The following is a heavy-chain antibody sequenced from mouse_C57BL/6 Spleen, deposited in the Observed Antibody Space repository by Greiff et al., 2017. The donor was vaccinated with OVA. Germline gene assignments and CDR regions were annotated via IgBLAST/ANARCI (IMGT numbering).Heavy chain of an antibody. J-gene: IGHJ3*01. CDR2: IWSGGST. CDR1: GFSLTSYG. CDR3: ARNSPHYYGSSYDWFAY. D-gene: IGHD1-1*01. Sequence: QVQLQQSGPGLVQPSQSLSITCTVSGFSLTSYGVHWVRQSPGKGLEWLGVIWSGGSTDYNAAFISRLSISKDNSKSQVFFKMNSLQADDTAIYYCARNSPHYYGSSYDWFAYWGQGTLVTVSA. V-gene: IGHV2-2*01.